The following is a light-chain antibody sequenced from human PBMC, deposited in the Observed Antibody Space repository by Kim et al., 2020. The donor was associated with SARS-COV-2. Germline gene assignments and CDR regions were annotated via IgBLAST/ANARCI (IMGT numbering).Light chain of an antibody. V-gene: IGKV1-9*01. J-gene: IGKJ3*01. CDR2: AAS. Sequence: ASVGDRVTITCRASQGISSYLGWYQQKPGKAPKLLIYAASTLQSGVPSRFSGTGSGTEFTLTISSLQPEDFATYYCQQHNNYSFTFGPGTKVDIK. CDR1: QGISSY. CDR3: QQHNNYSFT.